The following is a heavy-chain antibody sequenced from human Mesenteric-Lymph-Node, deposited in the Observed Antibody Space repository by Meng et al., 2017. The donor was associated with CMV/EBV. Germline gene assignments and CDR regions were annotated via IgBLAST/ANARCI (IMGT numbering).Heavy chain of an antibody. CDR1: GFTFSNSA. CDR3: ARDPTKRNWYFDL. CDR2: ISGRSGYI. Sequence: GGSLRLSCAGSGFTFSNSAMNWVCQAPGKGLEWVSSISGRSGYIFYADSVKGRFTISRDNAKNSLYLQMNNLRAEDTAVYYCARDPTKRNWYFDLWGRGTLVTVSS. J-gene: IGHJ2*01. V-gene: IGHV3-21*01. D-gene: IGHD5-24*01.